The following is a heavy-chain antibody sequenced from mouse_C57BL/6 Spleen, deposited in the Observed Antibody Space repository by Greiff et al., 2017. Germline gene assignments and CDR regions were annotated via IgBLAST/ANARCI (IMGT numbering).Heavy chain of an antibody. V-gene: IGHV1-19*01. D-gene: IGHD1-1*01. J-gene: IGHJ4*01. CDR1: GYTFTDYY. CDR2: INPYNGGT. Sequence: EVQLQQSGPVLVKPGASVKMSCKASGYTFTDYYMNWVKQSHGKSLEWIGVINPYNGGTSYNQKFKGKATLTVDKSSSTAYMELNSLTSEDSAVYYCARRDYGSSYLAMDYWGQGTSVTVSS. CDR3: ARRDYGSSYLAMDY.